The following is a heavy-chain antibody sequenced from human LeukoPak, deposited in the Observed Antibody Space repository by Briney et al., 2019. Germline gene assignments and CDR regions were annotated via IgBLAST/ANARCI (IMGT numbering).Heavy chain of an antibody. Sequence: ASVKVSCMASGYTFTSYGISWVRQAPGQGLEWMGWISAYNGNTNYAQKLQGRVTMTTDTSTSTAYMELRSLRSDDTAVYYCARAKIYYYDSSGYYYEANYFDYWGQGTLVTVSS. V-gene: IGHV1-18*01. CDR1: GYTFTSYG. CDR2: ISAYNGNT. D-gene: IGHD3-22*01. J-gene: IGHJ4*02. CDR3: ARAKIYYYDSSGYYYEANYFDY.